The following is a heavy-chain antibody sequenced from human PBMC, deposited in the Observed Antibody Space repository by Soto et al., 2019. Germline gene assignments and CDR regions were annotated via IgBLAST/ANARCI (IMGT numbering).Heavy chain of an antibody. V-gene: IGHV3-7*05. Sequence: GGSLRLSCAASGFIFTNYWMSWVRQAPGKGLEWVASIKYDGNEKYYVDPVKGRFTISRDNAKNSVYLQMNSLRAEDTAVYYCARVRYYDRNFDYWGQGTLVTVPQ. CDR1: GFIFTNYW. CDR2: IKYDGNEK. J-gene: IGHJ4*02. CDR3: ARVRYYDRNFDY. D-gene: IGHD3-16*01.